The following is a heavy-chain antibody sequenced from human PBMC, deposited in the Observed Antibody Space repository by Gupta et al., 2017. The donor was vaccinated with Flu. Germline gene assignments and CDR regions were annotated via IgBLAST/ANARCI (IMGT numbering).Heavy chain of an antibody. D-gene: IGHD4-17*01. J-gene: IGHJ6*02. CDR3: ASLRDYYGLDV. V-gene: IGHV2-5*01. CDR2: ILWNDDK. CDR1: GFSLRTSGVG. Sequence: QITLTDSGPTLMKPTQTPTLTCTFSGFSLRTSGVGVGWIRQPPGKALEWLALILWNDDKRYSPSLKSRLTITKVSSKNQVVLAMTNMDPVDTATYYCASLRDYYGLDVWGQGTTVTVSS.